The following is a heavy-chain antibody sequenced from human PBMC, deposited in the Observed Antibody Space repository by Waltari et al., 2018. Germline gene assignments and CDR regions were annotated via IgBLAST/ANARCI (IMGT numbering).Heavy chain of an antibody. CDR2: IYPGDSDT. CDR1: GYNFNNYW. CDR3: ARRSTSSLWYFDI. V-gene: IGHV5-51*03. J-gene: IGHJ2*01. Sequence: EVQLVQSGAEVKKRGESLKISCEGSGYNFNNYWIGWVRQMPGKGLEWMGIIYPGDSDTRYRPSFQGQVTISGDRSISTVYLQWNSLKASDSAIYYCARRSTSSLWYFDIWGRGTLVTVSS. D-gene: IGHD6-6*01.